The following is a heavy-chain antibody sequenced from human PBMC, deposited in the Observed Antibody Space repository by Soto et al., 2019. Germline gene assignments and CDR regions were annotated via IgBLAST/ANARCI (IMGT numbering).Heavy chain of an antibody. CDR2: IYYSGST. CDR3: GRDLRGSSSIWYVP. J-gene: IGHJ5*02. Sequence: SETLSLTCTVSGCSISSYYWRWIRQPPGKGLEGIGYIYYSGSTNYNPSLKSRATISVDTSKNQFSLELSPVTAADTAVYYCGRDLRGSSSIWYVPWGPGTLVTLSS. V-gene: IGHV4-59*01. CDR1: GCSISSYY. D-gene: IGHD6-6*01.